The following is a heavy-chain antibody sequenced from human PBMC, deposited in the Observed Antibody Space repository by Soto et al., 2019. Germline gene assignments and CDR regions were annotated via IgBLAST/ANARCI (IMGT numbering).Heavy chain of an antibody. CDR2: ISPYNDYT. CDR3: ARGGDYDNSGGKLSHYGLDV. J-gene: IGHJ6*02. CDR1: GYTFIRYA. V-gene: IGHV1-18*01. D-gene: IGHD3-16*01. Sequence: QVQLAQSANEVKKPGASVRVSCKAAGYTFIRYAIAWVRQAPGQGLEWMGWISPYNDYTVYAQKFQGRVSMTADTSTGTVYMNLRGLKSDDTAVYYCARGGDYDNSGGKLSHYGLDVWGQGTSVSVSS.